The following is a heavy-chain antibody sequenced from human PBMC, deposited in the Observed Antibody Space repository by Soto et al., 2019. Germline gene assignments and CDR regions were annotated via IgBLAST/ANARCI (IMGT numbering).Heavy chain of an antibody. CDR1: GGTFSSYT. D-gene: IGHD6-19*01. Sequence: ASVKVSCKASGGTFSSYTISWVRQAPGQGLEWMGRIIPILGIANYAQKFQGRVTITADKSTSTAYMELSSLRSEDTAVYYCARDLLPGIAVAGPFDPWGQGTLVTVSS. V-gene: IGHV1-69*04. J-gene: IGHJ5*02. CDR2: IIPILGIA. CDR3: ARDLLPGIAVAGPFDP.